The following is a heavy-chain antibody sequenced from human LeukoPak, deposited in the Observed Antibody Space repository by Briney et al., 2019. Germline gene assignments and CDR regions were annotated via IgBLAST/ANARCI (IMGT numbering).Heavy chain of an antibody. Sequence: GASVKVSCKASRGTFSNLAFSWVRDAPGQGLEWMGGIIPAFGTPSYPQRFHGRVTISTDESTSSVYMELSGLRSEDTAVYYCSSRGGSTSSLDSWGQGTL. CDR1: RGTFSNLA. J-gene: IGHJ4*02. D-gene: IGHD6-6*01. CDR3: SSRGGSTSSLDS. V-gene: IGHV1-69*05. CDR2: IIPAFGTP.